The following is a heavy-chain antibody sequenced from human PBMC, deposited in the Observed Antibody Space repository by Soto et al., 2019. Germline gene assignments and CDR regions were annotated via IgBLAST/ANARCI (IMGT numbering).Heavy chain of an antibody. Sequence: PSETLSLTCTVSGDSMSSRNYYWGWLRQPPGKGLEWIGSIYYSGNTYYNPSLKSRATISVDTSRNQFSLRLKSVTAADAAVYYCARHGMVGSNPRRFDSWGQGPPVTVSS. V-gene: IGHV4-39*01. CDR1: GDSMSSRNYY. CDR3: ARHGMVGSNPRRFDS. D-gene: IGHD1-26*01. J-gene: IGHJ5*01. CDR2: IYYSGNT.